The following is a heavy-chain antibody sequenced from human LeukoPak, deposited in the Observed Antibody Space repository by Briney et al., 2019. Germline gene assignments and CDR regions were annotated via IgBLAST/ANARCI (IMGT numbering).Heavy chain of an antibody. Sequence: GSLRLSGTASGFTFRSYEMIWVRQAEGKGLEWVAYINGGGSRMLYADSVKGRFTISRDDAKNSLYLQMNSLRTEDTGVYSCARESDSGGYRFDYWGQGSLVTVSS. CDR3: ARESDSGGYRFDY. D-gene: IGHD3-22*01. V-gene: IGHV3-48*03. CDR1: GFTFRSYE. J-gene: IGHJ4*02. CDR2: INGGGSRM.